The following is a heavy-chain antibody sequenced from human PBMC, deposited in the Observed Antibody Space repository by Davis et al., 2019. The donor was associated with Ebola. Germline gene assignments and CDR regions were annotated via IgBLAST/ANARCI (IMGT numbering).Heavy chain of an antibody. V-gene: IGHV1-2*06. J-gene: IGHJ4*02. CDR2: INPNSGGT. CDR3: ARGGTLWFGEALGPEFDY. Sequence: AASVKVSCKASGYTFTGYYMHWVRQAPGQGLEWMGRINPNSGGTNYAQKFQGRVTMTRDTSISTAYMELSRLRSDDTAVYYCARGGTLWFGEALGPEFDYWGQGTLVTVSS. CDR1: GYTFTGYY. D-gene: IGHD3-10*01.